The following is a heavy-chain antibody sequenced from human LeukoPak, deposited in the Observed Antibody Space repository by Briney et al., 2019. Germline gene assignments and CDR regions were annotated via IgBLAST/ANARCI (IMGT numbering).Heavy chain of an antibody. V-gene: IGHV4-39*07. CDR3: ARLQRDSSSSYYYGMDV. J-gene: IGHJ6*02. Sequence: SETLSLTCTVSGGSISSTSYYWGWIRQPPGKGLEWIGEIYHSGSTNYNPSLKSRVTISVDKSKNQFSLKLSSVTAADTAVYYCARLQRDSSSSYYYGMDVWGQGTTVTVSS. D-gene: IGHD6-13*01. CDR1: GGSISSTSYY. CDR2: IYHSGST.